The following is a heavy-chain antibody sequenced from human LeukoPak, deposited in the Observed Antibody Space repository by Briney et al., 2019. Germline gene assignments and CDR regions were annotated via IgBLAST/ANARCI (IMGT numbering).Heavy chain of an antibody. D-gene: IGHD4-23*01. CDR2: FDPEDGET. CDR1: GYTLTELS. J-gene: IGHJ4*02. V-gene: IGHV1-24*01. CDR3: ATQTTVVTPYDY. Sequence: VASVKVSCTDSGYTLTELSMHWVRQAPGKGLEWMGGFDPEDGETIYAQKFQGRVTMTEDTSTDTAYMELSSLRSEDTAVYYCATQTTVVTPYDYWGQGTLVTVSS.